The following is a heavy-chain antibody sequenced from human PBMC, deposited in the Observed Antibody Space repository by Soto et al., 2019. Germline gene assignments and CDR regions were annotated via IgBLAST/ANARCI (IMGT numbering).Heavy chain of an antibody. CDR3: ARGFRNYDFWSGPNWFDP. J-gene: IGHJ5*02. V-gene: IGHV1-46*03. CDR2: INPSGGST. D-gene: IGHD3-3*01. CDR1: GYTFTSYY. Sequence: QVQLVQSGAEVKKPGASVKVSCKASGYTFTSYYMHWVRQAPGQGLEWRGIINPSGGSTSYAQKFQGRFTMTRDTSTSTVYMELSSLRSEDTAVYYCARGFRNYDFWSGPNWFDPWGQGTLVTVSS.